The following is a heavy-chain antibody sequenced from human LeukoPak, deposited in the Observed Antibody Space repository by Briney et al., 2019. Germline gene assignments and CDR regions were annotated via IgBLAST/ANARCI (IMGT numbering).Heavy chain of an antibody. V-gene: IGHV1-2*06. CDR3: ASSGVVSSGFLERSNYYYGMDV. CDR2: INPNSGGT. D-gene: IGHD3-3*01. Sequence: ASVKVSCKASGYTFTGYYMHWVRQAPGQGLEWMGRINPNSGGTNYAQKFQGRVTMTRDTSISTAYMELSRLRSDDTAVYYRASSGVVSSGFLERSNYYYGMDVWGQGTTVTVSS. J-gene: IGHJ6*02. CDR1: GYTFTGYY.